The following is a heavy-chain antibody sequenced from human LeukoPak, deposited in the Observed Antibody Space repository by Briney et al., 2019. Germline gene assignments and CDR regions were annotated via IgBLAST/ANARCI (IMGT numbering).Heavy chain of an antibody. CDR1: GGSVSSSRFY. CDR2: ICYSGRT. CDR3: ARADSSSWSLLNWFDP. Sequence: SETLSLTCTVSGGSVSSSRFYGGRSCQPPGGGVVWIGCICYSGRTCYDRAVESRVSISLHTSKNTFSLHLTSLTAADTAVYCWARADSSSWSLLNWFDPWGQGTLVTVSS. J-gene: IGHJ5*02. D-gene: IGHD6-13*01. V-gene: IGHV4-39*02.